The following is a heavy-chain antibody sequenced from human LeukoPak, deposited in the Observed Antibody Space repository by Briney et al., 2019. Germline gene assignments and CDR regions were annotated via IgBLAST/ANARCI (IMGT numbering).Heavy chain of an antibody. CDR1: GYTFTGYY. D-gene: IGHD3-10*01. Sequence: ASVKVSFTASGYTFTGYYMHWVRQAPGQGLERMGWINPNSGGTNYAQKYQGRVTMTRDMSISTAYMELSRLRSDDTAVYYCAKGWFGELSPLYFDYWGQGTLVTVSS. CDR2: INPNSGGT. CDR3: AKGWFGELSPLYFDY. J-gene: IGHJ4*02. V-gene: IGHV1-2*02.